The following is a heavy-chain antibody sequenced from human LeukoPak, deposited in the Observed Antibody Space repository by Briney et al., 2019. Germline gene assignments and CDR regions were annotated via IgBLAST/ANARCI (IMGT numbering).Heavy chain of an antibody. Sequence: SETLSLTCAVSGYSISSGYYWGWIRQPPGKGLEWIGSIYRSGSTYYNPSLKSRVTISVDTSKNQFPLKLSSVTAADTAVYYCARHPPSKWFDPWGQGTLITVS. J-gene: IGHJ5*02. CDR2: IYRSGST. CDR3: ARHPPSKWFDP. CDR1: GYSISSGYY. V-gene: IGHV4-38-2*01.